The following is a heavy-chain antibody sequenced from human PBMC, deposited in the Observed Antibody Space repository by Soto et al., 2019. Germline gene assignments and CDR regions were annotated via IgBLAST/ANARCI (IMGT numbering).Heavy chain of an antibody. V-gene: IGHV1-18*01. J-gene: IGHJ6*03. Sequence: ASVKVSCKASGYTFTSYGISWVRQAPGQGLEWMGWISAYNGNTNYAQKLQGRVTMTTDTSTSTAYMELRSLRSDDTAVYYCARSYTLNYDILTGYYPIWYYYYMDVWGKGTTVTVSS. D-gene: IGHD3-9*01. CDR1: GYTFTSYG. CDR3: ARSYTLNYDILTGYYPIWYYYYMDV. CDR2: ISAYNGNT.